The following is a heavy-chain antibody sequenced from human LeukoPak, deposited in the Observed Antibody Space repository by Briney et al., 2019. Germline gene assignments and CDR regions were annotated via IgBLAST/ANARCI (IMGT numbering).Heavy chain of an antibody. V-gene: IGHV1-2*02. CDR3: VRDAIAAAGTGG. J-gene: IGHJ4*02. CDR1: GHTFTGYY. Sequence: ASVKVSCKASGHTFTGYYMRWVRQAPGQGLEWMGWINPNSGGTDYAQKFQGRVTMTRDTSISTAYMELSRLTSDGTAVYYCVRDAIAAAGTGGWGQGTLVTVSS. D-gene: IGHD6-13*01. CDR2: INPNSGGT.